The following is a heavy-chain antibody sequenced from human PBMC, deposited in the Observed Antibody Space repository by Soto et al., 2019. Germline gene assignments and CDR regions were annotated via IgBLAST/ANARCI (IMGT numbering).Heavy chain of an antibody. CDR1: GFTFSSYS. CDR2: ISSSSSTI. CDR3: AKDGNPIPYLTGYYRLGWFDP. J-gene: IGHJ5*02. V-gene: IGHV3-48*01. Sequence: PGGSLRLSCAASGFTFSSYSMNWVRQAPGKGLEWVSYISSSSSTIYYADSVEGRFTISRDNAKNSLYLQMNSLRAEDTAVYYCAKDGNPIPYLTGYYRLGWFDPWGQGTLVTVSS. D-gene: IGHD3-9*01.